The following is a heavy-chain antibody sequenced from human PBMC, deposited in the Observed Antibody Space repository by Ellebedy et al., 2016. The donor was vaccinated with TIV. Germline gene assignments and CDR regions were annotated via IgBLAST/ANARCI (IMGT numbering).Heavy chain of an antibody. CDR1: GDSISGYY. V-gene: IGHV4-59*01. CDR2: IYSSGSG. J-gene: IGHJ4*02. D-gene: IGHD6-19*01. CDR3: ARSGGWYTPYDY. Sequence: MPGGSLRLSCTVSGDSISGYYWSWIRQPPGQGLEWIGYIYSSGSGEYNPSLKSRVTMSVDTSRGQFSLRLNSVTAADTAVYYCARSGGWYTPYDYWGQGTLVTVSS.